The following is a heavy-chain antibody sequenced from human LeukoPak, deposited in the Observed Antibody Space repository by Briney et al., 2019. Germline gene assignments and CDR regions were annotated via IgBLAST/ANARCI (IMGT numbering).Heavy chain of an antibody. D-gene: IGHD6-13*01. CDR2: IYYSGST. CDR3: ARMVAAGILNWFDP. Sequence: SQTLSLTCTVSGGSIRSGGYYWSWIRQHPGKGLEWIGYIYYSGSTYYNPSLKSRVTISVDTSKNQFSLKLSSVTAADTAVYYCARMVAAGILNWFDPWGQGTLVTVSS. CDR1: GGSIRSGGYY. V-gene: IGHV4-31*03. J-gene: IGHJ5*02.